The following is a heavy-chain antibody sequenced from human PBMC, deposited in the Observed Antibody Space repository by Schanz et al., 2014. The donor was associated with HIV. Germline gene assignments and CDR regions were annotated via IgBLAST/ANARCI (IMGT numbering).Heavy chain of an antibody. D-gene: IGHD1-1*01. CDR1: GFRFSEYG. V-gene: IGHV3-30*18. J-gene: IGHJ4*02. CDR3: AKDPAYPGTGNLEY. Sequence: QVQLVESGGDLVQPGRSLRLSCAASGFRFSEYGMHWVRQSPGKGLEWVAVISYDGSNEYYGDSVNGRFTISRDNSKNTLYLQMNSLRAEDTAVYYCAKDPAYPGTGNLEYWGQGTLVIVSS. CDR2: ISYDGSNE.